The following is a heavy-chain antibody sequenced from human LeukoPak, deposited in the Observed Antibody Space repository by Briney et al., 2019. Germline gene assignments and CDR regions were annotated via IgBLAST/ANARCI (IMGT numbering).Heavy chain of an antibody. CDR3: ASSFIVVVPAAISPDAFDI. CDR1: GYSFTSYW. Sequence: GESLKISCKGSGYSFTSYWIGWVRQMPGKGLEWMGIIYPGDSDTRYSPSFQGPVTISANKPISTAYLQWSSLKASDTAMYYCASSFIVVVPAAISPDAFDIGGQGTMVTVSS. V-gene: IGHV5-51*04. D-gene: IGHD2-2*02. J-gene: IGHJ3*02. CDR2: IYPGDSDT.